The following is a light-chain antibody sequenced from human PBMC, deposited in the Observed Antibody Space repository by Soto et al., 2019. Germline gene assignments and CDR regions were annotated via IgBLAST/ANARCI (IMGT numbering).Light chain of an antibody. V-gene: IGKV1-39*01. CDR3: QPTFRTPPWT. CDR1: QNINNF. CDR2: DAS. Sequence: DIQLTKYPSSLSAQVGDRVTITCRTSQNINNFLNWYRHRPVEAPELLIYDASGLLGVVSTRFSGSGSGTDFTRTIIGLQPEESATYYCQPTFRTPPWTLGQGT. J-gene: IGKJ1*01.